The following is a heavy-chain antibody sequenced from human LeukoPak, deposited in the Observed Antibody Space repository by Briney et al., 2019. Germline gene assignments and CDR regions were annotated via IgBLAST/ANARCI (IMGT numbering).Heavy chain of an antibody. J-gene: IGHJ5*02. Sequence: PSETLSLTCTVSGGSISSSSYYWGWIRQPPGQGLEWIGSIYYSGSTYYNPSLMSRVTISVDTSKNQFYLKVRSVTAADTAVYYCARRAAAGHFDPWGQGTLVTVSS. CDR2: IYYSGST. D-gene: IGHD6-13*01. V-gene: IGHV4-39*01. CDR1: GGSISSSSYY. CDR3: ARRAAAGHFDP.